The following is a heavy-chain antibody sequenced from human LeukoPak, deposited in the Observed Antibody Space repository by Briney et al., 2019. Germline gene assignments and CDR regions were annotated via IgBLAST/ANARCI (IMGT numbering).Heavy chain of an antibody. CDR3: AKGGSYLTDYFDY. CDR1: GFTFSSYA. D-gene: IGHD1-26*01. J-gene: IGHJ4*02. CDR2: ISGSGGST. V-gene: IGHV3-23*01. Sequence: PRGSLRLSCAASGFTFSSYAMSWVRQAPGKGLEWVSAISGSGGSTYYADSVKGRFTISRDNSKNTLYLQMNSLRAEDTAVYYCAKGGSYLTDYFDYWGQGTLVTVSS.